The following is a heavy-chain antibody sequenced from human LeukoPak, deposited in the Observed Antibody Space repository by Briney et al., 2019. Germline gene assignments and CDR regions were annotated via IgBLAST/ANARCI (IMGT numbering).Heavy chain of an antibody. CDR1: GGSISSYY. J-gene: IGHJ4*02. CDR2: IYTSGST. V-gene: IGHV4-4*07. D-gene: IGHD5-18*01. CDR3: ARDVGGYNYGYSLDY. Sequence: SETLSLTCTVSGGSISSYYWNWIRQHAGKGLECIGRIYTSGSTSYNSSLKSRVTMSVDTSKNQFSLKLSSVTAADTAVYYCARDVGGYNYGYSLDYWGQGTLVSVSS.